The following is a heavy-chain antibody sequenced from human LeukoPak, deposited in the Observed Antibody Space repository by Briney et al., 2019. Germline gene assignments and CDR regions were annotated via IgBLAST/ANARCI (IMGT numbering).Heavy chain of an antibody. Sequence: ASVKVSCKASGGTFSSYAISWVRQAPGQGLEWMGRITPILGIANYAQKFQGRVTITADKSTSTAYMELSSLRSEDTAVYYCARQGVATYDYWGQGTLVTVSS. D-gene: IGHD5-12*01. J-gene: IGHJ4*02. CDR3: ARQGVATYDY. CDR2: ITPILGIA. CDR1: GGTFSSYA. V-gene: IGHV1-69*04.